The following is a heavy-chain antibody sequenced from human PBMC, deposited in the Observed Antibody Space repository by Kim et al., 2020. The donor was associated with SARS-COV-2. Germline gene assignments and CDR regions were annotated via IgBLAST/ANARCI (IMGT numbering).Heavy chain of an antibody. J-gene: IGHJ6*02. CDR3: AAVGEDGMDV. Sequence: LSLTCAASGFTFSSYSMNWVRQAPGKGLEWVSYISSSSSTIYYADSVKVRFTISRYNAKNSLYLQMNSLRAEDPAVYYCAAVGEDGMDVWGQGTTVT. CDR1: GFTFSSYS. V-gene: IGHV3-48*01. CDR2: ISSSSSTI. D-gene: IGHD3-10*01.